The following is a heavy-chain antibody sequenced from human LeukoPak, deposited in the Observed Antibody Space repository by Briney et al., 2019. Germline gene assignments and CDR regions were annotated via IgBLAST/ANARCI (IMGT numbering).Heavy chain of an antibody. CDR3: AKDGRTGGYGSSGYYPVPFDY. V-gene: IGHV3-30*18. CDR1: GFTFSSYG. J-gene: IGHJ4*02. CDR2: ISYDGSNK. D-gene: IGHD3-22*01. Sequence: SGRSLRLSCAASGFTFSSYGMHWVRQAPGKGLEWVAVISYDGSNKYYADSVKGRFTISRDNSKNTLYLQMNSLRAEDTAVYYCAKDGRTGGYGSSGYYPVPFDYWGQGTLVTISS.